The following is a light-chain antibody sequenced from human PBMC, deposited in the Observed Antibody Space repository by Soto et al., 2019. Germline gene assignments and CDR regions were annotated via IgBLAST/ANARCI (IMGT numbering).Light chain of an antibody. V-gene: IGKV3-20*01. J-gene: IGKJ3*01. CDR2: GAS. CDR1: ERISSNF. CDR3: QQYGTSPFT. Sequence: VLTQSPDTLSLSAGGRATLSCRASERISSNFLAWYQQRPGQAPRLLIYGASTRASGIPDRFSGSGSGADFALSISRLEPEDFAVFYCQQYGTSPFTFGPGTTAEIK.